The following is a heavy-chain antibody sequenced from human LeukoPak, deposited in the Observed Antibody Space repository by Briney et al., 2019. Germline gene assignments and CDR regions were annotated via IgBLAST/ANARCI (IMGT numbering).Heavy chain of an antibody. D-gene: IGHD4-11*01. V-gene: IGHV3-30-3*01. J-gene: IGHJ4*02. CDR3: ARASSLDYSISRGYFDY. Sequence: GGSLRLSCAASGFTFSSYAMHWVRQAPGKGLEWVAVISYDGSNKYYADSVKGRFTISRDNSKNTLYLQMNSLRAEDTAVYYCARASSLDYSISRGYFDYWGQGTLVTVSS. CDR1: GFTFSSYA. CDR2: ISYDGSNK.